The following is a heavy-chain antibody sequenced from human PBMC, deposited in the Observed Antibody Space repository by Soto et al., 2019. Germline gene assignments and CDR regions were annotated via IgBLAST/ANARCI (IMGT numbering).Heavy chain of an antibody. CDR2: IYYSGST. V-gene: IGHV4-61*05. CDR3: ASFDILTGYTLDY. Sequence: LEILSLTCTVSSGSIISSGYYWGWIRQPPGKGLEWIGYIYYSGSTNYNPSLKSRVTISVDTSKNQFSLKLSSVTAADTAVYYCASFDILTGYTLDYWGQGTLVTVSS. D-gene: IGHD3-9*01. J-gene: IGHJ4*02. CDR1: SGSIISSGYY.